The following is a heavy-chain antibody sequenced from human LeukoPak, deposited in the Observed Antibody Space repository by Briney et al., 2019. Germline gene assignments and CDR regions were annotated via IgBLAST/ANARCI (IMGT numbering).Heavy chain of an antibody. J-gene: IGHJ3*02. D-gene: IGHD3-10*01. V-gene: IGHV3-23*01. CDR3: AKDQPEITMVRGVITDAFDI. CDR1: GFAFSRFA. Sequence: GGSLRLSCAASGFAFSRFAMSWVRQAPGKGLEYVSAISGSGTNTYYADSVKGRFTISRDNSRNTLYLQMNILRAEDTAVYYCAKDQPEITMVRGVITDAFDIWGQGTMVTVSS. CDR2: ISGSGTNT.